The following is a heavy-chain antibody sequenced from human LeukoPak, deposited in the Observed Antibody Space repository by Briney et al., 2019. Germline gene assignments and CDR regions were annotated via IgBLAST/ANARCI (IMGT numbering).Heavy chain of an antibody. V-gene: IGHV7-4-1*02. J-gene: IGHJ4*02. CDR2: INTNTGNP. Sequence: ASVKVSCKASGYTLTTYAMNWVRQAPGQGRERMGWINTNTGNPTYAQGFTGRVVFSLDTSVNTAYLQISSLKIEDTAVYYCATEYTSSWSPSYWGQGTLVTVAS. CDR1: GYTLTTYA. D-gene: IGHD6-13*01. CDR3: ATEYTSSWSPSY.